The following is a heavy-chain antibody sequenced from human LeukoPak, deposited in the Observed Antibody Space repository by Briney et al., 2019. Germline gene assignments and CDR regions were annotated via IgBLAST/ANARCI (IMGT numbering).Heavy chain of an antibody. CDR1: GFTFSDHY. Sequence: QPGGSLRLSCAASGFTFSDHYMDWVRQAPGKGLEWVGRARDKAHSHTTVYAASVAGRFTVSRDDSKSSLYLQMNSLKTEDTAVYYCAVGYCSGGRCGGGRIDWSDPWGQGTLVTVSS. J-gene: IGHJ5*02. D-gene: IGHD2-15*01. CDR3: AVGYCSGGRCGGGRIDWSDP. V-gene: IGHV3-72*01. CDR2: ARDKAHSHTT.